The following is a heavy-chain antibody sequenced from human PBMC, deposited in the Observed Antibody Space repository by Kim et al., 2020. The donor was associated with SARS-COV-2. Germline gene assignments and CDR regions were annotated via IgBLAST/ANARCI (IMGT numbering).Heavy chain of an antibody. Sequence: SETLSLTCAVSGGSISSSNWWSWVRQPPGKGLEWIGEIYHSGSTNYNPSLKSRVTISVDKSKNQFSLKLSSVTAADTAVYYCARTNSSGWYGSYYYGMDVWGQGTTVTFSS. CDR3: ARTNSSGWYGSYYYGMDV. D-gene: IGHD6-19*01. CDR2: IYHSGST. V-gene: IGHV4-4*02. J-gene: IGHJ6*02. CDR1: GGSISSSNW.